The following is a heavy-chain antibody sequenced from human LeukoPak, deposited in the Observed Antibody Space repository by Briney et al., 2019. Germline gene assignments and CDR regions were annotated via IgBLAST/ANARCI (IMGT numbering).Heavy chain of an antibody. CDR2: TRNKPNRYTT. CDR1: GFTFSDHY. D-gene: IGHD6-19*01. V-gene: IGHV3-72*01. CDR3: TRDPDIAVAAPPLDY. J-gene: IGHJ4*02. Sequence: GGSLRLSCAASGFTFSDHYMDWVRQAPGKGLEWVGRTRNKPNRYTTQYAASVKGRFTISRDDSKSIAYLQMNSLKTEDTAVYYCTRDPDIAVAAPPLDYWGQGTLVTVSS.